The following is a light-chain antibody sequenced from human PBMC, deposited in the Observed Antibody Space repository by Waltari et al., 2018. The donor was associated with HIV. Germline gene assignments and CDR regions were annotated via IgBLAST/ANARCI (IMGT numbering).Light chain of an antibody. CDR3: QQYNKWPRT. CDR2: GAS. CDR1: QNINNT. Sequence: EIVMTQSPATLSVSPGARGPLSCRASQNINNTLAWYQLKPGQAPRLLISGASTRATGSPARVSGSGSGTDFTLNIGTLQSEDFAVYYCQQYNKWPRTFGRGTKVEI. V-gene: IGKV3-15*01. J-gene: IGKJ4*02.